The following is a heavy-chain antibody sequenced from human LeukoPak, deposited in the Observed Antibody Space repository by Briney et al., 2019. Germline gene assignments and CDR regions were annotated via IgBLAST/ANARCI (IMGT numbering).Heavy chain of an antibody. CDR2: INSDGSSI. J-gene: IGHJ4*02. CDR3: ARDRSGGGYYDSSGYYSDY. CDR1: GFTFSSHW. V-gene: IGHV3-74*01. D-gene: IGHD3-22*01. Sequence: GGSLRLSCAASGFTFSSHWMHWVRQAPGKGLVWVSRINSDGSSISYADSVKGRFTISRDNAKNTLYLQMNSLRAEDTAVYYCARDRSGGGYYDSSGYYSDYWGQGTLVTVSS.